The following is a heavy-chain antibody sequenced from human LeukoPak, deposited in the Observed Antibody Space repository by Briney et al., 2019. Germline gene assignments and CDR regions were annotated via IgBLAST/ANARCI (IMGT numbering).Heavy chain of an antibody. J-gene: IGHJ6*02. V-gene: IGHV4-59*08. CDR3: ARLPHEYYYGSGSYKGPYYYYGMDV. D-gene: IGHD3-10*01. CDR2: IYYSGCT. CDR1: GGSISSYY. Sequence: SETLSLTCTVSGGSISSYYWSWIRQPPGKGLEWVGYIYYSGCTNYNPSLKSRVTISVDTSKNQFSLKLSSVTAADTAVYYCARLPHEYYYGSGSYKGPYYYYGMDVWGQGTTVTVSS.